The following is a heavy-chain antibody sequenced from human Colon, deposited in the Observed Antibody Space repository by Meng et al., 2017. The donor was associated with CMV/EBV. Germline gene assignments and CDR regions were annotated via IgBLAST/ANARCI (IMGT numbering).Heavy chain of an antibody. Sequence: GGSLRLSCAASGYTFTGYYMHWVRQAPGQGLEWMGWINPNSGGTNYAQKFQGRVTMTRDTSISTAYMELSRLRSDDTAVYYCASETDYYYYGMDVWGQGTLVTVSS. CDR2: INPNSGGT. V-gene: IGHV1-2*02. CDR1: GYTFTGYY. D-gene: IGHD1-14*01. CDR3: ASETDYYYYGMDV. J-gene: IGHJ6*02.